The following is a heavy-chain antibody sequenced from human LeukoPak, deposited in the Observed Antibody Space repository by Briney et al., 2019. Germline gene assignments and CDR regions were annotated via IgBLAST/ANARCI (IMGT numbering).Heavy chain of an antibody. Sequence: PGGSLRLSCAASGFTFSSYWMSWVRQAPGKGLGWVANIKEDGSEKNYVDSVKGRFTISRDNAKNSLYLQMNSLRAEDTAVYYCAREGNHDYGDYVLGYWGQGTLVTVSS. CDR2: IKEDGSEK. V-gene: IGHV3-7*01. J-gene: IGHJ4*02. CDR1: GFTFSSYW. D-gene: IGHD4-17*01. CDR3: AREGNHDYGDYVLGY.